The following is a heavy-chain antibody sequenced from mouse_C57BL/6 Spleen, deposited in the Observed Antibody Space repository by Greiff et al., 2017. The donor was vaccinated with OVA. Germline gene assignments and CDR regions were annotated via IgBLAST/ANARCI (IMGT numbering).Heavy chain of an antibody. D-gene: IGHD2-14*01. J-gene: IGHJ2*01. CDR2: IWRGGST. CDR3: ARNQYDDYLDY. V-gene: IGHV2-2*01. Sequence: VHLVESGPGLVQPSQSLSITCTVSGFSLTSYGVHWVRQSPGKGLEWLGVIWRGGSTDYNAAFISRLSLSKDNSKSKVFFKMNSLQADDTAIDYCARNQYDDYLDYGGQGTTRTVSS. CDR1: GFSLTSYG.